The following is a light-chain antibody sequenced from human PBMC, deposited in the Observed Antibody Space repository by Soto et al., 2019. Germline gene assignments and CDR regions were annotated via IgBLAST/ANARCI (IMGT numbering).Light chain of an antibody. V-gene: IGKV3-20*01. J-gene: IGKJ1*01. CDR3: QQYGSSPRT. Sequence: EFVLTQSPGTLSLSPGERATLSCRASQTVRNNYLAWYQQKPGQAPRLLIYDASSRATGIPDRFSGGGSGTDFTLTITTLEPEDFAVYYCQQYGSSPRTFGLGTKVDIK. CDR2: DAS. CDR1: QTVRNNY.